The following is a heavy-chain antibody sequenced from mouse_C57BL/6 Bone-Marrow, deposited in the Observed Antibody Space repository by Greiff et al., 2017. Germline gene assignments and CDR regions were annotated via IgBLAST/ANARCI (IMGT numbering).Heavy chain of an antibody. CDR3: AISGRVRRGYAMDY. CDR1: GYTFTSYG. J-gene: IGHJ4*01. D-gene: IGHD2-14*01. Sequence: VQGVESGAELARPGASVKLSCKASGYTFTSYGISWVKQRTGQGLEWIGEIYPRSGNTYYNEKFKGTATLTADKSSSTAYMELRSLTSEDSAVYFCAISGRVRRGYAMDYWGQGTSVTVSS. V-gene: IGHV1-81*01. CDR2: IYPRSGNT.